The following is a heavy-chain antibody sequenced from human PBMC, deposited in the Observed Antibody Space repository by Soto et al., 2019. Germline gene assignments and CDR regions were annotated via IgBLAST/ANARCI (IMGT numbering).Heavy chain of an antibody. Sequence: QVQLQESGPGLVKPSQTLSLTCTVSGGSISSGDYYWSWIRQPPGKGLEWIGYIYYSGSTYYNPSPKIRVTISVDTSKNQFSLKLSSVTAADTAVYYCARVGGFGATTIDYWGQGTLVTVSS. CDR1: GGSISSGDYY. CDR3: ARVGGFGATTIDY. D-gene: IGHD3-10*01. V-gene: IGHV4-30-4*01. CDR2: IYYSGST. J-gene: IGHJ4*02.